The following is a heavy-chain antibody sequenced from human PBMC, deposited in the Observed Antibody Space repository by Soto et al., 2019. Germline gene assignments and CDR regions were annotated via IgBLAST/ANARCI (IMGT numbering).Heavy chain of an antibody. CDR1: GGSISNYF. D-gene: IGHD3-22*01. Sequence: KPSETLSLTCTVSGGSISNYFWSWIRQPPGKGLEWIGYIDYSGSIRYNPSLKSRVILSIDTSKIQFSLKLSAVTTADTAMYYCARMRYDSAGYYSVFDWWGQGILVTVSS. J-gene: IGHJ4*02. CDR2: IDYSGSI. CDR3: ARMRYDSAGYYSVFDW. V-gene: IGHV4-59*01.